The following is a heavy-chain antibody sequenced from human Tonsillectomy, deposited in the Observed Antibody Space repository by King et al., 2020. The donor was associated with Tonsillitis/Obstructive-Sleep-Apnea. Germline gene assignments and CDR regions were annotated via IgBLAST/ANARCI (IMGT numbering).Heavy chain of an antibody. J-gene: IGHJ5*02. Sequence: QLVQSGAEVKKPGASVKVSRKASRYTFTRYLLHWVRQGPGQGREGVGIISPSSGSTSYAQKVQGRATMTRDTSTSTVYMERSSLTSEDTAVYYWARSTTPSSGGWFDPWGQGTLVTVSS. CDR2: ISPSSGST. D-gene: IGHD4-11*01. CDR1: RYTFTRYL. CDR3: ARSTTPSSGGWFDP. V-gene: IGHV1-46*01.